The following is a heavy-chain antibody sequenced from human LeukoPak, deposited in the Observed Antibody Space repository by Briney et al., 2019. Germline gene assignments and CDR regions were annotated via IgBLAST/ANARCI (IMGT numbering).Heavy chain of an antibody. CDR3: ARDFTHYDSSGYSSYYFDY. CDR1: GFTFSSYE. D-gene: IGHD3-22*01. V-gene: IGHV3-48*03. CDR2: ISSSGSTI. Sequence: GGSLRLSCAASGFTFSSYEMNWVRQAPGKGLEWVSYISSSGSTIYYADSVKGRFTISRDNAKNSLYLQMNSLRAEDTAVYYCARDFTHYDSSGYSSYYFDYWGQGTLVTVSS. J-gene: IGHJ4*02.